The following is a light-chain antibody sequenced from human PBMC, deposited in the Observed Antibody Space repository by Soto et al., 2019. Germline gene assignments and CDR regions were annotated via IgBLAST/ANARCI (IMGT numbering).Light chain of an antibody. Sequence: DIQMTQSPSTLSASIGDRVTITCRASQSISSWSAWYQQKPGKAPNLLIYQASNLKSGVPSRFSGSGSGTEFTLTINGLQPDDFATYYCQHYNILWAFGQGTKVDIK. CDR2: QAS. V-gene: IGKV1-5*03. J-gene: IGKJ1*01. CDR1: QSISSW. CDR3: QHYNILWA.